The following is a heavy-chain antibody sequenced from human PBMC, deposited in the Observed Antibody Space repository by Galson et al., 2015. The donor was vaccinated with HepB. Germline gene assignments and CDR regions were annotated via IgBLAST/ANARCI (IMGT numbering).Heavy chain of an antibody. CDR2: ISYDGSNK. CDR1: GFTFNSYA. Sequence: SLRLSCAASGFTFNSYAVHWVRQAPGKGLEWVAVISYDGSNKYYADSVKGRFTISRDNSKNTLYLQMNSLRAEDTAVYYCAREGSWIQLWLGYFDYWGQGTLVTVSS. D-gene: IGHD5-18*01. J-gene: IGHJ4*02. V-gene: IGHV3-30*04. CDR3: AREGSWIQLWLGYFDY.